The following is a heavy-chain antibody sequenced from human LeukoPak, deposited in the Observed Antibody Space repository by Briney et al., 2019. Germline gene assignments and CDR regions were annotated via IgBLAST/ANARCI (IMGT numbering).Heavy chain of an antibody. V-gene: IGHV3-48*02. J-gene: IGHJ6*02. CDR1: GFTFSGFG. CDR3: AKVIRGGYGMDV. CDR2: ISDSSSLT. Sequence: GSLRLSCAASGFTFSGFGMIWVRQAPGKGLEWVSYISDSSSLTDYADSVRGRFTISRDNAKNSLSLRLNSLRDEDTAVYFCAKVIRGGYGMDVWGQGTTVTVSS. D-gene: IGHD3-10*01.